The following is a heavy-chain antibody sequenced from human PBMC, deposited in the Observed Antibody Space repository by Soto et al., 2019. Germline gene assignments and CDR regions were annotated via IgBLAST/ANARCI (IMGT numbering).Heavy chain of an antibody. V-gene: IGHV3-21*01. CDR1: GFTFSSYS. Sequence: PGGSLRLSCAASGFTFSSYSMNWVRQAPGKGLEWVSSISSSSSYIYYADSVKGRFTISRDSAKNSLYLQMNSLRAEDTAVYYCARGAGDQLLYYYYGMDVWGQGTTVTVSS. CDR3: ARGAGDQLLYYYYGMDV. CDR2: ISSSSSYI. J-gene: IGHJ6*02. D-gene: IGHD2-2*01.